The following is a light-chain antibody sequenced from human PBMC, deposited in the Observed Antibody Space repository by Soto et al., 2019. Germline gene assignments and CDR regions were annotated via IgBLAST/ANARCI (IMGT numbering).Light chain of an antibody. CDR2: DND. CDR3: GTWDTSLSAVV. CDR1: SSNIGNNY. V-gene: IGLV1-51*01. J-gene: IGLJ2*01. Sequence: QSVLTQPPSVSAAPGQKVTISCSGSSSNIGNNYVSWYQQIPGTAPQLLIYDNDERPSGIPDRFSASKSGASATLGITGLQTGDEADYYCGTWDTSLSAVVFGGGTKLTV.